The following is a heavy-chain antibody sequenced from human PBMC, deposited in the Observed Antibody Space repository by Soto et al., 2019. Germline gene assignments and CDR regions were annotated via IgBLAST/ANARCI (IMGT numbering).Heavy chain of an antibody. Sequence: QVQLVQSGAEVKKPGASVKVSCKASGYTFTGYAMHWVRQAPGQRLEWMGWINAGIGKTKYSQKFQGRATMTRDTSASTAYMELSSLRSEDTAVYYCARDDYYDSSGYYWGEYYYYGMDVWGQGTTVTVSS. J-gene: IGHJ6*02. V-gene: IGHV1-3*01. CDR2: INAGIGKT. CDR1: GYTFTGYA. D-gene: IGHD3-22*01. CDR3: ARDDYYDSSGYYWGEYYYYGMDV.